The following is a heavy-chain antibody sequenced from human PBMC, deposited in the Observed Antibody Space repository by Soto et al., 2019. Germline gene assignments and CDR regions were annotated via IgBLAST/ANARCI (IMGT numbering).Heavy chain of an antibody. CDR2: IYYSGST. CDR1: GGSISSYY. D-gene: IGHD5-18*01. CDR3: ARVRDLRGYSYGYWFDP. Sequence: PSETLSLTCTVSGGSISSYYWSWIRQPPGKGLEWIGYIYYSGSTNYNPSLKSRVTISVDTSKNQFSLKLSSVTAADTAVYYCARVRDLRGYSYGYWFDPWAREPWSPSPQ. V-gene: IGHV4-59*01. J-gene: IGHJ5*02.